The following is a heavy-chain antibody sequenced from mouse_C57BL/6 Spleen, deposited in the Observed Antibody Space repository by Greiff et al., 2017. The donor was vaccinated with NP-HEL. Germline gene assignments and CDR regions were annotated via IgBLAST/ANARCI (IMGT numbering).Heavy chain of an antibody. CDR2: IDPENGDT. Sequence: EVKLVESGAELVRPGASVKLSCTASGFNIKDDYMHWVKQRPVQGLEWIGWIDPENGDTEYASKFQGKAPMTADTSSNTAYLQLRSPTSEDTAVYYCTTPYPYGSSPYYAIDYWGQGTSVTVSS. V-gene: IGHV14-4*01. CDR1: GFNIKDDY. D-gene: IGHD1-1*01. J-gene: IGHJ4*01. CDR3: TTPYPYGSSPYYAIDY.